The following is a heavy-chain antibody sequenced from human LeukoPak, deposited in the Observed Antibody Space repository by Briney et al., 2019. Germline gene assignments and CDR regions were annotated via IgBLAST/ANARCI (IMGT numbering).Heavy chain of an antibody. CDR2: IKQDGSEK. D-gene: IGHD3-10*01. Sequence: TGGSLRLSCAASGFNFSSYWMSWVRQAPGKGLEWVANIKQDGSEKYYVDSVKGRFTISRDNAKNSLYLQMNSLRAEDTAVYYCERVKMPYYYGSGSYPRGWFDPWGQGTLVTVSS. J-gene: IGHJ5*02. CDR1: GFNFSSYW. CDR3: ERVKMPYYYGSGSYPRGWFDP. V-gene: IGHV3-7*01.